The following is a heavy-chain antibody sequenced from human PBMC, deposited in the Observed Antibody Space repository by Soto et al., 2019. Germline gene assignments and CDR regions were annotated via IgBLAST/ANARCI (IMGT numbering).Heavy chain of an antibody. J-gene: IGHJ4*02. CDR2: IYYSGST. CDR3: AREHPYGSGSYSPYLDY. V-gene: IGHV4-59*01. D-gene: IGHD3-10*01. Sequence: SETLSLTCTVSGGSISSYYWSWIRQPPGKGLEWIGYIYYSGSTNYNPSLKSRVTISVDTSKNQFSLKLSSVTAADTAVYYCAREHPYGSGSYSPYLDYWGQGTLVTVSS. CDR1: GGSISSYY.